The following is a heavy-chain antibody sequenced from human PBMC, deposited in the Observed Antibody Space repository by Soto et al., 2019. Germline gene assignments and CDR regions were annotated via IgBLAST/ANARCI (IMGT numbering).Heavy chain of an antibody. V-gene: IGHV3-13*01. Sequence: EVQLVESGGGLVQPGGSLRLSCAASGFTFSSYDMHWVRQATGKGLEWVSAIGTAGDTYYPGSVKGRFTISRENAKDALYLKMNSLRAGDTAVYYCARGGIATKYYYYSGMDVWGQGTTVTVSS. D-gene: IGHD2-21*01. CDR3: ARGGIATKYYYYSGMDV. J-gene: IGHJ6*02. CDR2: IGTAGDT. CDR1: GFTFSSYD.